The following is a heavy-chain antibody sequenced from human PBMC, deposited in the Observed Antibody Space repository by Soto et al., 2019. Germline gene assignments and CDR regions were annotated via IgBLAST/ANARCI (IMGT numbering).Heavy chain of an antibody. CDR2: INPNSGGT. J-gene: IGHJ6*02. CDR3: ARETNSNYGKYYYYYGMDV. D-gene: IGHD4-4*01. V-gene: IGHV1-2*04. Sequence: GASVKVSCKASGYTFTGYYMHWVRQAPGQGLEWMGWINPNSGGTNYAQKFQSWVTMTRDTSISTAYMELSRLRPDDTAVYYCARETNSNYGKYYYYYGMDVWGQGTTVTVSS. CDR1: GYTFTGYY.